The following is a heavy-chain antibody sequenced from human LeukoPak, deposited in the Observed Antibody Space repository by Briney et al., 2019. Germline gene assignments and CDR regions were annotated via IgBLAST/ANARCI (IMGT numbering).Heavy chain of an antibody. D-gene: IGHD3-22*01. CDR1: GYTFTSYD. CDR2: MNPNSGNT. CDR3: TREDYYDSGSSDY. Sequence: ASVKVSCKASGYTFTSYDINWVRQATGQGLEWMGWMNPNSGNTAYAQKFQGRVTITRNTSISTAYMELSSLRSEDTAIYYCTREDYYDSGSSDYWGQGTLVTVSS. J-gene: IGHJ4*02. V-gene: IGHV1-8*03.